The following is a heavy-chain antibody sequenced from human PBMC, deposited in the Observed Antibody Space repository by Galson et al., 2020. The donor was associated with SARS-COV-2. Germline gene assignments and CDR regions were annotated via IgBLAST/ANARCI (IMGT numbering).Heavy chain of an antibody. CDR3: SREENFFLVMTATRMCYFDY. D-gene: IGHD2-21*02. Sequence: SETLSLTCAAYLVSPSGSFWSLIRQPPGKGLAWIGEIHSSGRPNTNPPLKTRVPIPVDTPKNHFSRKLSSVTAADTAVYYCSREENFFLVMTATRMCYFDYWGRGTLATVSS. CDR1: LVSPSGSF. CDR2: IHSSGRP. V-gene: IGHV4-34*01. J-gene: IGHJ4*01.